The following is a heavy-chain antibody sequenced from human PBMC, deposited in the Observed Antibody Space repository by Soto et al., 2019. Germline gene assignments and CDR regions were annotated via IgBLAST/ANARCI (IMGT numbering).Heavy chain of an antibody. D-gene: IGHD2-8*01. Sequence: GGSLRLSCVVSVFTFSPYGVSWVRQAPGKGLEWISQVGGSGSAHYAESVKGRFIISRDNAKNSVYLQMNNLRVEDTAVYYCVRDYDTNPYWFFDLWGQGTQVTVSS. CDR2: VGGSGSA. CDR3: VRDYDTNPYWFFDL. V-gene: IGHV3-11*01. J-gene: IGHJ2*01. CDR1: VFTFSPYG.